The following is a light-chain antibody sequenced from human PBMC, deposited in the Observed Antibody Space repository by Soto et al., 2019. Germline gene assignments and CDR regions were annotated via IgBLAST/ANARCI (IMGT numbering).Light chain of an antibody. CDR1: SSDVGGYNY. CDR2: DVS. Sequence: QSVLTQPRSVSGSPGQSVTISCTGTSSDVGGYNYVSWYQLHPGKAPKLMIYDVSKQPSGVPDRFSGSKSGNTASLTISGLQAEDEADYYCCSYAGSLYVFGTGTKLTVL. CDR3: CSYAGSLYV. J-gene: IGLJ1*01. V-gene: IGLV2-11*01.